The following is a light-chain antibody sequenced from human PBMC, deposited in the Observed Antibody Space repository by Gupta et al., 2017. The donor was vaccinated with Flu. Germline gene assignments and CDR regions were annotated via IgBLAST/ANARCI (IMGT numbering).Light chain of an antibody. CDR2: KAS. Sequence: IQMTQSPSTLSASVGDRVTMTCRASQSISTWLAWYQQRPGKAPTLLIYKASTVESGVPSRFSGSGSGTEFTLTISIRHPDDFATYYCQHGSSFPYTFGQGTKLEIK. V-gene: IGKV1-5*03. CDR1: QSISTW. J-gene: IGKJ2*01. CDR3: QHGSSFPYT.